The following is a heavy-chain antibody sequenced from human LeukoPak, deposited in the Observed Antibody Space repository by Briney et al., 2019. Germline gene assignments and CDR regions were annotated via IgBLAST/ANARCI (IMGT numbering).Heavy chain of an antibody. CDR1: GGSFSGYY. V-gene: IGHV4-34*01. CDR3: ARGIREWLRSEIGY. Sequence: PSETLSLTCAVYGGSFSGYYWSWIRQPPGKGLEWIGEINHSGSTNYNPSLKSRVTISVDTSKSQFSLKLSSVTAADTAVYYCARGIREWLRSEIGYWGQGTLVTVSS. D-gene: IGHD5-12*01. J-gene: IGHJ4*02. CDR2: INHSGST.